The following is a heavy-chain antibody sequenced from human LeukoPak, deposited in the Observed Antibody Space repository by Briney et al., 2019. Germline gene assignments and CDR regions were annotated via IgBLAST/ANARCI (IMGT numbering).Heavy chain of an antibody. J-gene: IGHJ5*02. CDR3: ARVADYYGSGSSNWFDP. CDR1: GGSISSYY. Sequence: SETLSLTCTVSGGSISSYYWSWIRQPPGKGLEWIGYIYYSGSTNYNPSLKSRVTISVDTSKNQFSLKLSSVTAADTAVYYCARVADYYGSGSSNWFDPWGQGTLVTVSS. V-gene: IGHV4-59*01. CDR2: IYYSGST. D-gene: IGHD3-10*01.